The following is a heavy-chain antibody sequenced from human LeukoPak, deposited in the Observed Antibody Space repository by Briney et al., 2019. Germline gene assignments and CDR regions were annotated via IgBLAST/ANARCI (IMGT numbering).Heavy chain of an antibody. J-gene: IGHJ6*03. CDR3: ARETGTIGYYMDV. V-gene: IGHV3-74*01. CDR2: INRDGKIT. Sequence: PGGSLRLSCAASGFTFSSHSMHWVCQAPGKGLVWVSRINRDGKITRYADSVEGRFTISRDNAKNSLYLQMSSLRAADTAVYYCARETGTIGYYMDVWGKGTTVTVSS. CDR1: GFTFSSHS. D-gene: IGHD2-8*01.